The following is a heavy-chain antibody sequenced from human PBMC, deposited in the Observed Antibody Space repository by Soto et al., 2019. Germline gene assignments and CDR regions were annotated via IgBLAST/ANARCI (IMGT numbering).Heavy chain of an antibody. J-gene: IGHJ6*02. CDR3: ARLTRARGLNSFYAMDV. CDR1: VYTFLTYW. CDR2: INPADSDT. D-gene: IGHD3-10*01. V-gene: IGHV5-51*01. Sequence: PGESLKISCKGSVYTFLTYWVGWVRQMHGQGLEWMGIINPADSDTRYSPSFQGQVTISADKSISTAYLQWSSLKASDTAIYYCARLTRARGLNSFYAMDVWGQGATVTVSS.